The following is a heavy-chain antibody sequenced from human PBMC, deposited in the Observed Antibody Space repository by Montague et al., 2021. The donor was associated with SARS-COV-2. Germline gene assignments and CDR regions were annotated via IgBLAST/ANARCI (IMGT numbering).Heavy chain of an antibody. D-gene: IGHD1-7*01. CDR3: ARHRVASGWNYFDP. Sequence: SETLSLTCTVSGVSISGYTYFWGWIRQPPGKGLEWIASVYYSGSTYHNLSLKSRVTIYVDTSKNQSSLHVSSVTAADSAIYYCARHRVASGWNYFDPWGRGTLVTVSS. V-gene: IGHV4-39*01. J-gene: IGHJ5*02. CDR1: GVSISGYTYF. CDR2: VYYSGST.